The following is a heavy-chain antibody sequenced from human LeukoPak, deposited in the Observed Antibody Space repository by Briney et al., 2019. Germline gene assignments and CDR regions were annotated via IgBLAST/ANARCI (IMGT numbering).Heavy chain of an antibody. CDR3: ARGPSGLRSPFNT. J-gene: IGHJ3*02. CDR1: GASINIYTYY. D-gene: IGHD5-12*01. V-gene: IGHV4-39*07. Sequence: SETLTLTCTVSGASINIYTYYWGWIRQPPGKGLEWIGSVSYSGSPYYNPSLTSRATISVDMSRNQVSLKLTSVTAADTAVYYCARGPSGLRSPFNTWGQGTTVTVSS. CDR2: VSYSGSP.